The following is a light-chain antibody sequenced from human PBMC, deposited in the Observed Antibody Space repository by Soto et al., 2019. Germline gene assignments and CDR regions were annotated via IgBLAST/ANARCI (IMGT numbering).Light chain of an antibody. CDR2: SAS. V-gene: IGKV1-39*01. CDR1: QTISSY. Sequence: DIQMTQSPSSLSASVGDRVTITCRASQTISSYLNWYQQRPGKAPELLIYSASNLEGGVPSRFSGSESGTDFTLSISSLQPEDFASYYCQQSYSIPYTFGQGTKLEIK. CDR3: QQSYSIPYT. J-gene: IGKJ2*01.